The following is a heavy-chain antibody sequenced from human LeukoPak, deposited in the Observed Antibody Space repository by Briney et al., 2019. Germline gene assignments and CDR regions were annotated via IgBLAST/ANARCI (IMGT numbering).Heavy chain of an antibody. CDR3: ARETTYGGNSALDY. V-gene: IGHV4-34*01. CDR2: INHSGST. Sequence: PSETLSLTCAVYGGSFSGYYWSWIRQPPGKGLEWIGEINHSGSTNYNPSLKSRVTISVDTSKNQFSLKLSSVTAADTAVYYCARETTYGGNSALDYWGQGTLVTVSS. D-gene: IGHD4-23*01. CDR1: GGSFSGYY. J-gene: IGHJ4*02.